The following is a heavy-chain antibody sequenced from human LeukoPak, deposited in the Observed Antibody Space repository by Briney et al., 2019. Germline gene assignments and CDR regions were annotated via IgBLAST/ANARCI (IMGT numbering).Heavy chain of an antibody. J-gene: IGHJ4*02. CDR3: ARRYYDILTGYYRFDY. D-gene: IGHD3-9*01. V-gene: IGHV4-34*01. CDR2: INHSGST. CDR1: GGSFSGYY. Sequence: PSGTLSLTCAVYGGSFSGYYWSWIRQPPGKGLEWIGEINHSGSTNYNPSLKSRVTISVDTSKNQFSLKLSSVTAADTAVYYCARRYYDILTGYYRFDYWGQGTLVTVSS.